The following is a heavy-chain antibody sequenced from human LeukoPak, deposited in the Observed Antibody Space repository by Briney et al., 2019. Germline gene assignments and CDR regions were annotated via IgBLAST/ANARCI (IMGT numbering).Heavy chain of an antibody. D-gene: IGHD2-2*01. J-gene: IGHJ6*03. CDR1: GYSFTSYW. Sequence: GESLKISCKGSGYSFTSYWIGWVRQMPGKGLEWMGIIYPGDSDTRYSPSFQGQVTISADKSISTAYLQWSSLKASDTAMYYCARAPDSSSTSCYYMDVWGKGTTVTVSS. V-gene: IGHV5-51*01. CDR2: IYPGDSDT. CDR3: ARAPDSSSTSCYYMDV.